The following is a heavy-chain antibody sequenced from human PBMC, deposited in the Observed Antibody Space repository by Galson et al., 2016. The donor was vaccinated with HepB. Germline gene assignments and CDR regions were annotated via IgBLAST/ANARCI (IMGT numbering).Heavy chain of an antibody. J-gene: IGHJ5*02. CDR1: GYTFTNYW. Sequence: SVKVSCKASGYTFTNYWMSWVRQAPGQGLEWMGIINPSGGSSSYAQKFQGRVTMTKDTSTSTVYMELSGLRSEDTAVYYCARRRGGGNWFDPLGPGNPGHGLL. CDR2: INPSGGSS. CDR3: ARRRGGGNWFDP. V-gene: IGHV1-46*01. D-gene: IGHD3-16*01.